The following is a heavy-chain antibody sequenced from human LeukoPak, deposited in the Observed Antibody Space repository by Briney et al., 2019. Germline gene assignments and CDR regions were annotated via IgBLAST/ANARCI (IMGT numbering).Heavy chain of an antibody. CDR3: ARGLGYCSSTSCSV. D-gene: IGHD2-2*01. CDR2: IKQDGSEK. V-gene: IGHV3-7*01. J-gene: IGHJ4*02. CDR1: GFTFSSYW. Sequence: GGSLRLSCAASGFTFSSYWMSWVRQAPGKGLEWVANIKQDGSEKYYVDSVKGRFTISRDNAKNSLYLQMNSLRAEDTAVYYCARGLGYCSSTSCSVWGQGTLVTVSS.